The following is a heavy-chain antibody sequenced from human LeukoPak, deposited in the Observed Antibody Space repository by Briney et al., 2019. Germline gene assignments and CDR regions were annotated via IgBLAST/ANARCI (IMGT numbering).Heavy chain of an antibody. Sequence: GGSLRLSCAASGFTFSSYWMHWVRQAPGKGLVWVSGINTVGRSTNYADSVKGRFTISRDNAKSTLYLQMNSLRVEDTAVYYCARDLDYYGSGTESWGQGTLVTVSS. CDR2: INTVGRST. CDR1: GFTFSSYW. D-gene: IGHD3-10*01. V-gene: IGHV3-74*01. CDR3: ARDLDYYGSGTES. J-gene: IGHJ5*02.